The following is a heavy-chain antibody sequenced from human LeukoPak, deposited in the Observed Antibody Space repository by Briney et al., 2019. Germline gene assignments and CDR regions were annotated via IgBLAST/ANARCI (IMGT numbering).Heavy chain of an antibody. CDR3: ARHAPVGASVYYYYYYMDV. Sequence: IGWVRQMPGKGLEWMGIYPGGSDTRYSPSFQGQVTISADKSISTAYLQWSSLKASDTAMYYCARHAPVGASVYYYYYYMDVWGKGTTVTVSS. CDR2: YPGGSDT. D-gene: IGHD4/OR15-4a*01. J-gene: IGHJ6*03. V-gene: IGHV5-51*01.